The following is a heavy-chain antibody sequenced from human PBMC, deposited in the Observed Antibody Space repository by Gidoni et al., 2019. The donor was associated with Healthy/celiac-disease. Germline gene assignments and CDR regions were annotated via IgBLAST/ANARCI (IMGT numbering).Heavy chain of an antibody. V-gene: IGHV1-69*01. CDR1: GGTFSSYA. J-gene: IGHJ4*02. D-gene: IGHD6-13*01. Sequence: QVQLVQSGAEVKKPGSSVKVSCKASGGTFSSYAISWVRQAPGQGLEWMGGIIPIFGTANYAQKFQGRVTITADESTSTAYMELSSLRSEDTAVYYCAGRAPPILSSSWYFDYWGQGTLVTVSS. CDR2: IIPIFGTA. CDR3: AGRAPPILSSSWYFDY.